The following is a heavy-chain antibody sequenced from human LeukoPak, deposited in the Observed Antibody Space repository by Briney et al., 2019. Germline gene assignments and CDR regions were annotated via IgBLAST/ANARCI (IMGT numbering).Heavy chain of an antibody. Sequence: GGSLRLSCAASGFTVSSNYMSWVREAPGKGLEWVSVIYSGGSTYYADSVKGRFTYSRHNSKNTLYLQMNSLRAEDTAVYYCARNSGSYQAHYWGQGTLVTVSS. V-gene: IGHV3-53*04. CDR2: IYSGGST. D-gene: IGHD1-26*01. J-gene: IGHJ4*02. CDR1: GFTVSSNY. CDR3: ARNSGSYQAHY.